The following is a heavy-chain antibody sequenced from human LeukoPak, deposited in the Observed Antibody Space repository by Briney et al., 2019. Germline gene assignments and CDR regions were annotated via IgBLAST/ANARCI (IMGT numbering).Heavy chain of an antibody. CDR2: IYSGGST. V-gene: IGHV3-66*01. CDR1: GFTVSSNY. CDR3: AKVAGQQLVNGYYYYMDV. J-gene: IGHJ6*03. D-gene: IGHD6-13*01. Sequence: GGSLRLSCAASGFTVSSNYMSWVRQAPGKGLEWGSVIYSGGSTYYPDSVKGRITISSDNSKNTLYLQMNSLRAEDTAVYYCAKVAGQQLVNGYYYYMDVWGKGTTVTISS.